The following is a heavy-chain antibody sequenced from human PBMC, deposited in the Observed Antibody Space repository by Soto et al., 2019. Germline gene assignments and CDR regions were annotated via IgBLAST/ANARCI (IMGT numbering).Heavy chain of an antibody. J-gene: IGHJ4*02. D-gene: IGHD2-15*01. CDR2: IYYSGST. CDR3: ARHTPAISISDH. V-gene: IGHV4-39*01. CDR1: GGSISSTTYY. Sequence: SETLSLTCTVSGGSISSTTYYWGWMRQPPGKGLEWIGSIYYSGSTYYNPSLKSRVTISVDTSKNQFSLKLSSVTAADTAVYYCARHTPAISISDHWGQGTLVTVSS.